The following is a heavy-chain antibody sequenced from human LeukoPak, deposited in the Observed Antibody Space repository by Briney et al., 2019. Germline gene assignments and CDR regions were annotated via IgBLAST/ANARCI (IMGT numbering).Heavy chain of an antibody. CDR3: AKRVGYGYGMDV. V-gene: IGHV3-53*01. D-gene: IGHD6-13*01. CDR1: GFSVRSND. Sequence: GGSLRLSCEASGFSVRSNDMSWVRQAPGKGLECVSVIDRGGSTFYADSVKGRFTISRDNSKNTLYLQMNSLRVEDTAEFYRAKRVGYGYGMDVWGQGTTVTVSS. CDR2: IDRGGST. J-gene: IGHJ6*02.